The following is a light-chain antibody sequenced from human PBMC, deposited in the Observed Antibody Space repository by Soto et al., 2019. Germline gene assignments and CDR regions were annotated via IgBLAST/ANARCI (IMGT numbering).Light chain of an antibody. CDR3: SSYTSSSTRV. CDR1: SSDDGGYNY. V-gene: IGLV2-14*01. CDR2: DVS. J-gene: IGLJ1*01. Sequence: LTQPASVSRSPVQSVTISCTGTSSDDGGYNYVSWYQQHPGKAPKLMIYDVSDRPSGVSNRFSGSKSGNTASLTISGLQAEDEADYYCSSYTSSSTRVFGTGTKVTVL.